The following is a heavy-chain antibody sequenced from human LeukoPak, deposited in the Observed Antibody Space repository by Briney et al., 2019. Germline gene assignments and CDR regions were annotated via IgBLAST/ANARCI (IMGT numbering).Heavy chain of an antibody. V-gene: IGHV3-7*01. CDR1: TFTFSNYW. CDR3: ARLTHAHQFDP. J-gene: IGHJ5*02. CDR2: IKQDGSEK. Sequence: QPGGSLRLSCAASTFTFSNYWMSWVRQAPGKGLEWVANIKQDGSEKYYVDSVKGRFTISRDNAKNSLYLQMNSLRAEDTAVYYCARLTHAHQFDPWGQGTLVTVSS.